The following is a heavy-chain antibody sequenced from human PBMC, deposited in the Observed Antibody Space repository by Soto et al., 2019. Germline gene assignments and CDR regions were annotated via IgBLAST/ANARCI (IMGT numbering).Heavy chain of an antibody. CDR1: GGSFSGYY. J-gene: IGHJ5*02. V-gene: IGHV4-34*01. CDR3: ARGLPKYDYIRGSYRYNWFDP. CDR2: INHSGST. Sequence: SETLSLTCAVYGGSFSGYYWSWIRQPPGKGLEWIGEINHSGSTNYNPSLKSRVTISVDTSKNQFSLKLSSVTAADTAVYYCARGLPKYDYIRGSYRYNWFDPWGQGTLVTVSS. D-gene: IGHD3-16*02.